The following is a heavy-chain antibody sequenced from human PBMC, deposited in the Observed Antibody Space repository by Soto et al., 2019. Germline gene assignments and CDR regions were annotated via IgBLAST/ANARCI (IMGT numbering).Heavy chain of an antibody. CDR2: IIPIFGTA. D-gene: IGHD5-18*01. V-gene: IGHV1-69*13. CDR1: GGTFSSYA. Sequence: WASVKVSCKASGGTFSSYAISWVRQAPGQGLEWMGGIIPIFGTANYAQKFQGRVTITADESTSTAYMELSSLRSEDTAMYYCAREAMDKENWFDPWGQGTLVTVSS. CDR3: AREAMDKENWFDP. J-gene: IGHJ5*02.